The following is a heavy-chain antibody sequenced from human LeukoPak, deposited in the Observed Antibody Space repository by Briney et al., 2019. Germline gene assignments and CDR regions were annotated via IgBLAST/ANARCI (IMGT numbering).Heavy chain of an antibody. J-gene: IGHJ4*02. CDR2: ISRSGGST. CDR1: GFTFSTYA. Sequence: GGSLRLSCAASGFTFSTYAMSWVRQAPGKGLEWVSTISRSGGSTCYADSVKGRFTISRDNSKNTLYLQMNRLRAEDTAIYYCAKGQDYGDYILGYYFDYWGQGTLVTVSS. V-gene: IGHV3-23*01. CDR3: AKGQDYGDYILGYYFDY. D-gene: IGHD4-17*01.